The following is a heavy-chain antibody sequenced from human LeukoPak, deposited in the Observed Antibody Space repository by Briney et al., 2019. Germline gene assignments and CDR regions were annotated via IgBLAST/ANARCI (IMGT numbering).Heavy chain of an antibody. J-gene: IGHJ5*02. D-gene: IGHD6-13*01. CDR3: AGASPYSSSLPHWFDP. CDR1: GGSISSYY. V-gene: IGHV4-4*07. Sequence: SETLSLTCTVSGGSISSYYGSWIRQPAGKGLEWIGRIYISGSTNYNPSLKSRVTMSVDPSKDQFSLKLSSVTAADTVVYYWAGASPYSSSLPHWFDPWGQGALVTVSS. CDR2: IYISGST.